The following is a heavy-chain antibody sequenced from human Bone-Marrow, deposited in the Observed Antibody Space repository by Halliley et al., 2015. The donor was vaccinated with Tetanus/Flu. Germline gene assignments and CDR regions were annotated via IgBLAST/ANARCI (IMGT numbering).Heavy chain of an antibody. Sequence: SLRLSCEVSGFEFDDYAMHWVRQTPGKGLEWVSGISWSSSSIANADSVKGRFTISRDNAKNSLYLQMSNLRVEDTALYYCAKDVLSSSWRFLDSWGQGTLVTVSS. D-gene: IGHD6-13*01. CDR2: ISWSSSSI. CDR1: GFEFDDYA. J-gene: IGHJ4*02. V-gene: IGHV3-9*01. CDR3: AKDVLSSSWRFLDS.